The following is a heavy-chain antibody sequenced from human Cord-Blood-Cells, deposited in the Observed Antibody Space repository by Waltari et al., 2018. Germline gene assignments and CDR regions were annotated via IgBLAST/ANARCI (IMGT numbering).Heavy chain of an antibody. V-gene: IGHV3-7*01. CDR3: ARGNDAFDI. CDR2: IKQEGSEK. CDR1: GFTFSSYW. Sequence: EVQLVESGGGLVQPGGCLRLPCAASGFTFSSYWMSWVRQAPGKGLEWVANIKQEGSEKYYVDSVKGRFTISRDNAKNSLYLQMNSLRAEDTAVYYCARGNDAFDIWGQGTMVTVSS. J-gene: IGHJ3*02.